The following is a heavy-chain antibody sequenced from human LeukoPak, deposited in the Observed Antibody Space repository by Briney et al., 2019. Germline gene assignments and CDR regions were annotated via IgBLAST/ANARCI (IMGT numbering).Heavy chain of an antibody. CDR1: GGSISSYY. D-gene: IGHD3-22*01. CDR3: ARGRAPTYYYDSSGYRYWYFDL. CDR2: INHSGST. Sequence: SETLSLTCTVSGGSISSYYWSWIRQPPGKGLEWIGEINHSGSTNYNPSLKSRVTISVDTSKNQFSLKLSSVTAADTAVYYCARGRAPTYYYDSSGYRYWYFDLWGRGTLVTVSS. V-gene: IGHV4-34*01. J-gene: IGHJ2*01.